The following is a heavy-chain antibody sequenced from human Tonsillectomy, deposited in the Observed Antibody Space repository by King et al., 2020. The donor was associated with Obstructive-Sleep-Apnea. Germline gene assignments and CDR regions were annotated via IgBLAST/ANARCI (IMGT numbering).Heavy chain of an antibody. D-gene: IGHD6-13*01. CDR3: AAGIRVPGGYYGMDV. J-gene: IGHJ6*02. V-gene: IGHV3-48*01. Sequence: EVQLVESGGGLVQPGGSLRISCAASGFTFSSYSMNWVRQAPGKGLEWVSYISSSSTIKYADSVRGRFTISRDNAKSSLYLQMNSLRAEDTAVYYCAAGIRVPGGYYGMDVWGQGTTVTVSS. CDR1: GFTFSSYS. CDR2: ISSSSTI.